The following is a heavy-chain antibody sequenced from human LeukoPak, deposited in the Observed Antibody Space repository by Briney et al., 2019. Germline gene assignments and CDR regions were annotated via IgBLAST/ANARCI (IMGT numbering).Heavy chain of an antibody. Sequence: PSETLSLTCTVSGGSISGYYWSWIRQPAGEGLEWIGRIYSSGSSSYNPSLKSRATMSVDTSNNQFSLKLRSVTAADTAVYFCARFIYYGSGSYYYFDDWGQGTLVTVSS. CDR3: ARFIYYGSGSYYYFDD. J-gene: IGHJ4*02. CDR2: IYSSGSS. V-gene: IGHV4-4*07. CDR1: GGSISGYY. D-gene: IGHD3-10*01.